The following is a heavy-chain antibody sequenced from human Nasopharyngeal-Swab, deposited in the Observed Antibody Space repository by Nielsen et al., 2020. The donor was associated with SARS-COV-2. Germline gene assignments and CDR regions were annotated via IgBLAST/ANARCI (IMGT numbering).Heavy chain of an antibody. D-gene: IGHD4-11*01. CDR2: INPINGAT. V-gene: IGHV1-2*06. CDR1: GYTFSGYY. CDR3: AREHPTTRASDY. J-gene: IGHJ4*02. Sequence: ASVKVSCKASGYTFSGYYIHWVRQAPGQGLEWVGRINPINGATNYAQKFQGRVILTKDTSINTAYMELTRLKSDDTALYYCAREHPTTRASDYWGQGTLVTVSS.